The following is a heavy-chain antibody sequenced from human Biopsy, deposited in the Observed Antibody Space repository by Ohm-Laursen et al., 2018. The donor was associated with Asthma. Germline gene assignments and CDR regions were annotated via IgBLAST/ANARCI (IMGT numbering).Heavy chain of an antibody. Sequence: QTLSLTCAASGFIVSTKYMSWVRQPPGKGLELIAYLFHSGTTYYNPSLKSRVTISVDRSQRQFSLKVNSVTAADTAVYYCARMNTLIQAANYFSYAMDVWGQGTTVTVSS. J-gene: IGHJ6*02. CDR2: LFHSGTT. V-gene: IGHV4-30-2*01. CDR1: GFIVSTKY. CDR3: ARMNTLIQAANYFSYAMDV. D-gene: IGHD3-9*01.